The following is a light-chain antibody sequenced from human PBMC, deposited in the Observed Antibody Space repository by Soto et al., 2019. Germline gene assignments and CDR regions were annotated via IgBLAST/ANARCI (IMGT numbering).Light chain of an antibody. Sequence: DIQMTQSPSSLSASVGDRVTITCQASQDISNYLNWYQQKPGKAPKLLIYDASNLETGVPSRFXXXGXGXXXXXXXXXXXXXDIATYYCQQYDNLSLTFGGGTKVEIK. V-gene: IGKV1-33*01. CDR2: DAS. CDR1: QDISNY. J-gene: IGKJ4*01. CDR3: QQYDNLSLT.